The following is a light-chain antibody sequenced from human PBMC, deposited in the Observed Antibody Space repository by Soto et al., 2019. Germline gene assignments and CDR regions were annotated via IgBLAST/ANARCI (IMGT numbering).Light chain of an antibody. CDR3: GSKAGSSTWV. CDR2: EVT. J-gene: IGLJ3*02. Sequence: QSVLSQPASLSGSPGQSITIPCTGTRSFVGNSDLVSWYQHPPGEAPKLIIYEVTKRPSGVSHRFSGSKSGNKASLTISGLQSVDEADYYGGSKAGSSTWVFGGGTKLTVL. CDR1: RSFVGNSDL. V-gene: IGLV2-23*02.